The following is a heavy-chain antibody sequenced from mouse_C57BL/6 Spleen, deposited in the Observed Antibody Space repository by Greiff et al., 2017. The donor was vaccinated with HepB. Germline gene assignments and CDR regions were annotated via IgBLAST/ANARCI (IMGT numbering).Heavy chain of an antibody. CDR2: ISDGGSYT. V-gene: IGHV5-4*01. J-gene: IGHJ2*01. Sequence: EVKLMESGGGLVKPGGSLKLSCAASGFTFSSYAMSWVRQTPEKRLEWVATISDGGSYTYYPDNVKGRFTISRDNAKNNLYLQMSHLKSEDTAMYYCAREGYYGNYVGYFDYWGQGTTLTVSS. CDR1: GFTFSSYA. D-gene: IGHD2-1*01. CDR3: AREGYYGNYVGYFDY.